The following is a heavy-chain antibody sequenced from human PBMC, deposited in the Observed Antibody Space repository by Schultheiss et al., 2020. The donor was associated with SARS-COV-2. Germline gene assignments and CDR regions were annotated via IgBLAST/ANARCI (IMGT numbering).Heavy chain of an antibody. Sequence: SETLSLTCTVSGGSISSYYWSWIRQPAGKGLEWIGEINHSGSTYYNPSLNSRVTISVDTSKNQFSLKLSSVTAADTAVYYCAREAGDPSAPPLYYFDYWGQGTLVTVSS. J-gene: IGHJ4*02. CDR1: GGSISSYY. V-gene: IGHV4-59*12. D-gene: IGHD3-10*01. CDR3: AREAGDPSAPPLYYFDY. CDR2: INHSGST.